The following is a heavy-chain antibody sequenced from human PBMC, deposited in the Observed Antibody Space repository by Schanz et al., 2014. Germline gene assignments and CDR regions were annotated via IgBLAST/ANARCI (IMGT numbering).Heavy chain of an antibody. CDR3: ARGRTLDY. Sequence: QVQLIQSGAEVKKPGASVKVSCTASGYTFTSYDINWVRQAPGQGLEWLGWMNPNSGNPGFAQKFRGRVTMTRNTSMSIAYIELHILTSEDTAVYYCARGRTLDYWGQGTLVTVSS. CDR1: GYTFTSYD. J-gene: IGHJ4*02. V-gene: IGHV1-8*01. CDR2: MNPNSGNP.